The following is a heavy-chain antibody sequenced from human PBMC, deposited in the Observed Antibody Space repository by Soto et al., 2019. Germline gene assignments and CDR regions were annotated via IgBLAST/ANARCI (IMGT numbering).Heavy chain of an antibody. Sequence: EVQLVESGGGLVQPGRSLRLSCAASGFTFDDYAMHWVRQAPGKGLEWVSGISWNSGSIGYADSVKGRFTISRDNAKNSLYLQMNSLRAEDTALYYCAKDIGTGDGYNRLGWYFDYWGQGTLVTVSS. CDR1: GFTFDDYA. D-gene: IGHD5-12*01. V-gene: IGHV3-9*01. J-gene: IGHJ4*02. CDR3: AKDIGTGDGYNRLGWYFDY. CDR2: ISWNSGSI.